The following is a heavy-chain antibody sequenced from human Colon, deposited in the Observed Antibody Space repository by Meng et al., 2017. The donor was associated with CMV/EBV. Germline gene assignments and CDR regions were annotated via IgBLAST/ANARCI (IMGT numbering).Heavy chain of an antibody. J-gene: IGHJ4*02. CDR1: GFTFNNYA. CDR3: AKELNKGFDH. D-gene: IGHD1/OR15-1a*01. V-gene: IGHV3-23*01. CDR2: INTNGAYT. Sequence: EVQLLASGGGLLQPGGSLRLSCAASGFTFNNYAMSWVRQAPGRGLEWVSSINTNGAYTYYADSVKGRFTISRDNSENTVYLQMNSLRAEDTAVYYCAKELNKGFDHWGQGALVTVSS.